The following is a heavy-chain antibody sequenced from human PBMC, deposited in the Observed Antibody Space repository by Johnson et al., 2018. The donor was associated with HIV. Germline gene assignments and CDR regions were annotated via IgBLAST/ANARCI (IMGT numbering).Heavy chain of an antibody. CDR3: ASTGSGSDDAFDI. D-gene: IGHD3-10*01. CDR1: GFTLSNYG. Sequence: QVQLVESGGGVVQPGRSLRLSCAASGFTLSNYGMHWVRQAPGKGLEWVAVIWHDGSNKYYADSVKGRFTISRDNSKNTLYLQMNSLRAEDTAVYYCASTGSGSDDAFDIWGQGTMVTVSS. V-gene: IGHV3-30*19. J-gene: IGHJ3*02. CDR2: IWHDGSNK.